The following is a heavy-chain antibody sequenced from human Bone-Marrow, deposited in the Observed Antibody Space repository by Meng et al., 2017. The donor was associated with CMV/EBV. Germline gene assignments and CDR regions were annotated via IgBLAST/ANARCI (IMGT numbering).Heavy chain of an antibody. Sequence: SVKVSCKASGGTFSSYAISWVRQAPGQGLEWMGGIIPIFGTANYAQKFQGRVTITTDESTSTAYMELSSLKSEDTAVYYCAREDRSESYPEPDYWGQGTLVTVSS. CDR3: AREDRSESYPEPDY. D-gene: IGHD1-26*01. CDR2: IIPIFGTA. J-gene: IGHJ4*02. CDR1: GGTFSSYA. V-gene: IGHV1-69*05.